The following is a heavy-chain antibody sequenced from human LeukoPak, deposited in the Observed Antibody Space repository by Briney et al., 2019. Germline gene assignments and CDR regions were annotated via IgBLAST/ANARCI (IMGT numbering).Heavy chain of an antibody. D-gene: IGHD4-17*01. V-gene: IGHV3-48*04. Sequence: PGGSLRLSCAASGFTFSSYSMNWVRQAPGKGLEWVSYISSSSSTIYYADSVKGRFTISRDNAKNSLYLQMNSLRAEDTAVYYCARDRFYGDYAESLDYWGQGTLVTVSS. CDR2: ISSSSSTI. CDR3: ARDRFYGDYAESLDY. CDR1: GFTFSSYS. J-gene: IGHJ4*02.